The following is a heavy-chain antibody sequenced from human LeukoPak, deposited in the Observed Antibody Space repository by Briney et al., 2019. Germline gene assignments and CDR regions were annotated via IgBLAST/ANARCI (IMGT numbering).Heavy chain of an antibody. Sequence: GESLKISCKGSGYTFTNYWIGWVRQMPGKVLEYMGIIYPRDSDTRYSPSFEGQVTISADKSISTAYLQWSSLKASDTAMYFCARKFCSSTTCYVAFDMWGQGTMVTVSS. J-gene: IGHJ3*02. D-gene: IGHD2-2*01. CDR3: ARKFCSSTTCYVAFDM. CDR2: IYPRDSDT. V-gene: IGHV5-51*01. CDR1: GYTFTNYW.